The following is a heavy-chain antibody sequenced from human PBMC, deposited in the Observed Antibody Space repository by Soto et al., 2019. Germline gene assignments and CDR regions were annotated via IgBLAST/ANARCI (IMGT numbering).Heavy chain of an antibody. CDR3: AKWSDWNTLYYHGMDV. Sequence: QVHLLQSGAEVKKPGSSLKVSCKVSGGAFSNYSFNWVRHTPGQGLEWLGGIIPLHNTSNYSLKFVGRVSVTADISSSTVFMHLSGLTSGDTATYYCAKWSDWNTLYYHGMDVWGQGTTVTVSS. V-gene: IGHV1-69*06. D-gene: IGHD1-1*01. CDR1: GGAFSNYS. CDR2: IIPLHNTS. J-gene: IGHJ6*02.